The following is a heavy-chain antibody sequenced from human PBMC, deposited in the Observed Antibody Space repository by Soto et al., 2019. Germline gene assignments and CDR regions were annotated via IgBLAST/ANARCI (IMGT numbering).Heavy chain of an antibody. CDR1: GYSISAYY. Sequence: QVQLVQSGTEVKKPGASVKVSCQASGYSISAYYIHWVRQAPGQGLEWMGWIDPKNGGTVSAQKFQGRLTMTRDTSISTVYMYLSGLTSDATALYYCGRDDYGIFPYWGQGSLVTVSS. V-gene: IGHV1-2*02. J-gene: IGHJ4*02. D-gene: IGHD3-10*01. CDR2: IDPKNGGT. CDR3: GRDDYGIFPY.